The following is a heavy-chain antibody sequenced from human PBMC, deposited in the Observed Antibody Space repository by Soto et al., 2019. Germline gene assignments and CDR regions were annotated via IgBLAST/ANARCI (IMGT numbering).Heavy chain of an antibody. Sequence: GGSLRLSCAASGFTVSSNYMNWVRQAPGKGLEWVSDITSGRSTIYYADSVKGRFTISRDNSRNTLYLQMNSLRAEDTAVYYCARNLAAAHVPSPDYYYYGMDVWGQGTTVTVSS. CDR2: ITSGRSTI. CDR1: GFTVSSNY. V-gene: IGHV3-53*05. CDR3: ARNLAAAHVPSPDYYYYGMDV. D-gene: IGHD6-13*01. J-gene: IGHJ6*02.